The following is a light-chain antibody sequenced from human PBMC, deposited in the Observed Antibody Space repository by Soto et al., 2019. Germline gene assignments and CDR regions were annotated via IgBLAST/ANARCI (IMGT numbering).Light chain of an antibody. Sequence: ESMLTQSPGTLSLSPGERATLSCRASQSVSTRYLAGYQQKPGQAPRLLIYGASIRAAGIPDRFSGSGSGTDFTLTISRLEPEDFAVYFCHQFGSSPLAFTFGQGTTLEI. J-gene: IGKJ2*01. CDR2: GAS. V-gene: IGKV3-20*01. CDR3: HQFGSSPLAFT. CDR1: QSVSTRY.